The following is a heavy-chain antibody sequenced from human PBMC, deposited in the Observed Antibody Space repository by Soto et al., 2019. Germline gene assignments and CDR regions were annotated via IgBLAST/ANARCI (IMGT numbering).Heavy chain of an antibody. V-gene: IGHV3-30*03. J-gene: IGHJ4*02. CDR2: ISYDGSNK. CDR3: XXXXXXXXY. CDR1: GFTFSSYG. Sequence: QVQLVESGGGVVQPGRSLRLSCAASGFTFSSYGMHWVRQAPGKGLEWVAVISYDGSNKYHADSVKGRFTISRDNSKNTLYLQMNXXXXXXXXXXXXXXXXXXXXYXGQGTLVTVSS.